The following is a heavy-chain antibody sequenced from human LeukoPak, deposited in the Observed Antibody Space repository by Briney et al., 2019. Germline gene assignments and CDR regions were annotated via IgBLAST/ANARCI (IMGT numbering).Heavy chain of an antibody. Sequence: GGSLRLSCAASGFTFSSYTMNWVRQAPRKGLEWVSSISSSSAYKYYADSVKGRFTISRDNAKNSLYLQLNSLRAEDTALYFCARRFLNSLDIWAKGQWSSSLQ. J-gene: IGHJ3*02. D-gene: IGHD4-23*01. CDR3: ARRFLNSLDI. V-gene: IGHV3-21*01. CDR1: GFTFSSYT. CDR2: ISSSSAYK.